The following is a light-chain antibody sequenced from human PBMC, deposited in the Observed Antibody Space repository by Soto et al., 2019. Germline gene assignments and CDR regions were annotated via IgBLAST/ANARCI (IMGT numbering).Light chain of an antibody. J-gene: IGLJ2*01. CDR1: SSNIGSNN. Sequence: QSVLTQPPSASGTPGQRVTISCSGSSSNIGSNNVNWYQQLPGTAPKLLIYSNNQRPSGVPDRFSGSKSGTSASLAISGLQSEDEADYYCAAWDDSLLVVFGGGTQLTVL. V-gene: IGLV1-44*01. CDR3: AAWDDSLLVV. CDR2: SNN.